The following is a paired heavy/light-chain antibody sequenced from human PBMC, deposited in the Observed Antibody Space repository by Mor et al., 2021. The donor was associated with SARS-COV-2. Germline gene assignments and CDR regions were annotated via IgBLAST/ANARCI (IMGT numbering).Light chain of an antibody. CDR2: DAS. J-gene: IGKJ1*01. CDR3: QQFNSYPWT. CDR1: QGISSA. V-gene: IGKV1-13*02. Sequence: AIQLTQSPSSLSASVGDRVTITCRASQGISSALAWYQQKPGKAPKLLIYDASSLESGVPSRFSGSGSGTDFTLTISSLQPEDFATYYCQQFNSYPWTLGQGTKVDIK.
Heavy chain of an antibody. D-gene: IGHD1-1*01. CDR2: IWYDGSNK. J-gene: IGHJ4*02. CDR3: ARGTETFDY. V-gene: IGHV3-33*08. CDR1: GFTFSSYG. Sequence: QVQLVESGGGVVQPGRSLRLSCAASGFTFSSYGMQWVRQAPGKGLEWVAVIWYDGSNKNYADSVKGRFTISRDNSKNTLYLQMNSLRAEDTAVYYCARGTETFDYWGQGILVTVSS.